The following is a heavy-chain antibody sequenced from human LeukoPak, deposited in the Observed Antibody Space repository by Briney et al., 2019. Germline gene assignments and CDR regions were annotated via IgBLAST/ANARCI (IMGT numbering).Heavy chain of an antibody. J-gene: IGHJ3*02. D-gene: IGHD4-23*01. CDR2: INHSGST. Sequence: SETLSLTCAVYGGSFSGYYWSWIRQPPGKGLEWIGEINHSGSTNYNPSLKSRVTISVDTSKNQFSLKLSSVTAADTAVYYCARTQDYGGPDAFDIWGQGTMVTVSS. V-gene: IGHV4-34*01. CDR3: ARTQDYGGPDAFDI. CDR1: GGSFSGYY.